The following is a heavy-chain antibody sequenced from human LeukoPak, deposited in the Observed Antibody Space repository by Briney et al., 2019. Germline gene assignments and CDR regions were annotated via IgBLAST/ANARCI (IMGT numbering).Heavy chain of an antibody. V-gene: IGHV3-23*01. D-gene: IGHD3-22*01. CDR3: AQSYDSGGYPLGDS. J-gene: IGHJ4*02. Sequence: GGSLRLSCTASGFSCPSSAMAWVRQAPGKGLEWVSHIGAGASNKYYADSVEGRFTISRDSSRKTVYLQMNSLRADDTSVYYCAQSYDSGGYPLGDSWGQGTLVTVSS. CDR2: IGAGASNK. CDR1: GFSCPSSA.